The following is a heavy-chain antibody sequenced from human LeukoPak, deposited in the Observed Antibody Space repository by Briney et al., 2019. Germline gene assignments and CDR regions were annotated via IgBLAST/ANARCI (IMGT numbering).Heavy chain of an antibody. Sequence: GGSLRLSCAASGFTFSSYSMNWVRQAPGKGLEWASSISSSSSYIYYADSVKGRFTISRDNAKNSLYLQMNSLRAEDTAVYYCARVASSGWSDYWGQGTLVTVSS. CDR1: GFTFSSYS. J-gene: IGHJ4*02. D-gene: IGHD6-19*01. CDR3: ARVASSGWSDY. CDR2: ISSSSSYI. V-gene: IGHV3-21*01.